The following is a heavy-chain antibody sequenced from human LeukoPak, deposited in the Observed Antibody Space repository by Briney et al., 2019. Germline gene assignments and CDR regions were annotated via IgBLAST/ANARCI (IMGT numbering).Heavy chain of an antibody. D-gene: IGHD3-22*01. J-gene: IGHJ4*02. CDR2: IWYDGSNK. CDR1: GFTFSSYG. Sequence: GRSLRLSCAASGFTFSSYGMHWVRQAPGEGLEWVAVIWYDGSNKYYADSVKGRFTISRDNSKNTLYLQMNSLRAEDTAVYYCARDHSSGYYYFDYWGQGTLVTVSS. V-gene: IGHV3-33*01. CDR3: ARDHSSGYYYFDY.